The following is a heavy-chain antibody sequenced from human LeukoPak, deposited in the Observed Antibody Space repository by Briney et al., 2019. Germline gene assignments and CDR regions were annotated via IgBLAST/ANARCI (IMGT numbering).Heavy chain of an antibody. J-gene: IGHJ3*02. CDR2: IYTSGST. Sequence: SETLSLTCTVSGGSISSYYWSWIRQPAGKGLEWIGRIYTSGSTNYNPSLKSRVTMSVDTSKNQFSLKLSSVTAADTAVYYCATDYDFWSGNDAFDIWGEGATVTVSS. D-gene: IGHD3-3*01. CDR3: ATDYDFWSGNDAFDI. V-gene: IGHV4-4*07. CDR1: GGSISSYY.